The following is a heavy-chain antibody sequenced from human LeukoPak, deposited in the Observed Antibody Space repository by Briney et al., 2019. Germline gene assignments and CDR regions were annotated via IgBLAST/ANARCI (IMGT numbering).Heavy chain of an antibody. J-gene: IGHJ6*03. V-gene: IGHV4-59*01. CDR1: GGSISSYY. CDR2: IYYSGST. CDR3: ARDRRYSSGWYPYYYYYMDV. D-gene: IGHD6-19*01. Sequence: PSETLSLTCTVSGGSISSYYWSWIRQPPGKGLEWIGYIYYSGSTNYNPSLKSRVTISVDTSKNQFSLKLSSVTAADTAVYYCARDRRYSSGWYPYYYYYMDVWGKGTTVTVSS.